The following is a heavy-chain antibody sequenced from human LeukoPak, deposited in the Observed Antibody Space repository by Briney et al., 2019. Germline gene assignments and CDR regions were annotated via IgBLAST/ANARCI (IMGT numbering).Heavy chain of an antibody. CDR1: GGSISSSSYY. J-gene: IGHJ4*02. Sequence: PSETLSLTCTVSGGSISSSSYYWGWIRQPPGKGLEWIGSIYYSGSTYYNLSLKSRVTISVDTSKNQFSLKLRSVTAADTAVYYCARHLGTTVTTAFDYWGQGTLVTVSS. CDR2: IYYSGST. CDR3: ARHLGTTVTTAFDY. V-gene: IGHV4-39*01. D-gene: IGHD4-17*01.